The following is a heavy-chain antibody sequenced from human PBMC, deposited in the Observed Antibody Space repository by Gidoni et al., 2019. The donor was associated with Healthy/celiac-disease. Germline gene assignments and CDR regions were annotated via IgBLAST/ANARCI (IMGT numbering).Heavy chain of an antibody. D-gene: IGHD1-26*01. CDR3: ARERYSGSYLRSYGMDV. V-gene: IGHV4-31*03. J-gene: IGHJ6*02. Sequence: QVQLQESGPGLVNPSQPLSLTCTVSGGSISRGGYYWSWIRQHPGKGLEWIGYIYYSGSNYYNPSLKSRVTISVDTSKNQFSLKLSSVTAADTAVYYWARERYSGSYLRSYGMDVWGQGTTVTVSS. CDR2: IYYSGSN. CDR1: GGSISRGGYY.